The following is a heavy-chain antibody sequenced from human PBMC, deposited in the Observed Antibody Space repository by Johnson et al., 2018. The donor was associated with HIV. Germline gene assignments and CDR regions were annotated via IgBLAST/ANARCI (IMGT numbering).Heavy chain of an antibody. Sequence: QVLLVESGGGVVQPGRSLRLSCAASGFSFSDYNMHWVRQAPGKGLEWVAVTWFDGSNKYYADSVKGRFTISRDNSKNTLYVQMNSLRAEDTAIYHCARATSASGTDNDAFDIWGQGTMVTVSS. D-gene: IGHD6-13*01. V-gene: IGHV3-33*01. CDR3: ARATSASGTDNDAFDI. J-gene: IGHJ3*02. CDR2: TWFDGSNK. CDR1: GFSFSDYN.